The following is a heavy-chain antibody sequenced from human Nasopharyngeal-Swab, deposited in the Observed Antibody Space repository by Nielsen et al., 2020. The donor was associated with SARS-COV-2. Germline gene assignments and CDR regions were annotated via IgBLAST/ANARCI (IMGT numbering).Heavy chain of an antibody. CDR3: ARGRAQLWSRVNGMDV. Sequence: GGSLRLSCADSGFTFSNYWMSWVRQAPGKGLEWVANIKEDGSAKYYVDSVKGRFTISRDNAKNSLYLQMNSLRAEDTAVYYCARGRAQLWSRVNGMDVWGQGTTVTVSS. D-gene: IGHD5-18*01. CDR2: IKEDGSAK. CDR1: GFTFSNYW. V-gene: IGHV3-7*01. J-gene: IGHJ6*02.